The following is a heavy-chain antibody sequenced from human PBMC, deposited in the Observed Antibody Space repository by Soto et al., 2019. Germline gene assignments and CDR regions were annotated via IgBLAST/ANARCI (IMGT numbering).Heavy chain of an antibody. Sequence: QVQLVQSGAEVKKPGASVKVSCKASGYTFTSYGISWVRQAPGQGLEWMGWISAYNGNTNYAQKLQGRVTMTTDTSTSTAYMELRSLRSDDTAVYYCARVSHLGGTSGPNQFDYWGQGTLVTVSS. J-gene: IGHJ4*02. CDR1: GYTFTSYG. V-gene: IGHV1-18*01. D-gene: IGHD2-15*01. CDR2: ISAYNGNT. CDR3: ARVSHLGGTSGPNQFDY.